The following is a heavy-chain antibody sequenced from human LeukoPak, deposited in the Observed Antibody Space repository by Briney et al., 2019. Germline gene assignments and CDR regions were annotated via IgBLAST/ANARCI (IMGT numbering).Heavy chain of an antibody. D-gene: IGHD2-15*01. V-gene: IGHV4-34*01. CDR3: ARGGGPYCSGGSCYSPAAPNDY. CDR1: GGSFSGYY. Sequence: SETLSLTCAVYGGSFSGYYWSWIRQPPGKGPEWIGEIDHSGSTNYNPSLKSRVTISVDTSKNQFSLKLSSVTAADTAVYYCARGGGPYCSGGSCYSPAAPNDYWGQGTLVTVSS. CDR2: IDHSGST. J-gene: IGHJ4*02.